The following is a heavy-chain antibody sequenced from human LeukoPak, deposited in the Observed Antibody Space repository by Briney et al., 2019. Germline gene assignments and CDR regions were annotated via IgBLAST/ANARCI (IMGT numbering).Heavy chain of an antibody. CDR3: ARGGTFGVVIYDY. J-gene: IGHJ4*02. V-gene: IGHV4-30-4*08. CDR1: GGSISSGDYY. D-gene: IGHD3-3*01. CDR2: IYYSGST. Sequence: PSETLSLTCTVSGGSISSGDYYWSWIRQPLGKGLEWIGYIYYSGSTYYNPSLKSRVTISVDTSKNQFSLKLSSVTAADTAVYYCARGGTFGVVIYDYWGQGTLVTVSS.